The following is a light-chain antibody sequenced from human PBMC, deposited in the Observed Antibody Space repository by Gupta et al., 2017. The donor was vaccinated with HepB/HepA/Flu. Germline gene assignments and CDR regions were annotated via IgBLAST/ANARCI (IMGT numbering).Light chain of an antibody. Sequence: EIVLTQSPGTLSLSPGERATLSCRTSQSVRSNNLAWYQQKAGQAPRLLIYDASSRATGVPDSFSGSGSGTDFTLTINRLEPEDIAVYYCQQYGSSPWTFGQGTKVAIK. J-gene: IGKJ1*01. CDR2: DAS. CDR1: QSVRSNN. V-gene: IGKV3-20*01. CDR3: QQYGSSPWT.